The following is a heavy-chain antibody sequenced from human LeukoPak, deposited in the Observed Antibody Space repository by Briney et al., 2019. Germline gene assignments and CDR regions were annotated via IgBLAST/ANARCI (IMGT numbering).Heavy chain of an antibody. Sequence: SETLSLTCAVYGGSFSGYNWSWIRQPPGKGLEWIGEINHIGSTNYNPSLKSRVTISVDTSKNQFSLKLTSVTVADTAVYYCARVHSGYDSLWFDPWGQGTLVTVSS. CDR1: GGSFSGYN. CDR2: INHIGST. V-gene: IGHV4-34*01. D-gene: IGHD5-12*01. J-gene: IGHJ5*02. CDR3: ARVHSGYDSLWFDP.